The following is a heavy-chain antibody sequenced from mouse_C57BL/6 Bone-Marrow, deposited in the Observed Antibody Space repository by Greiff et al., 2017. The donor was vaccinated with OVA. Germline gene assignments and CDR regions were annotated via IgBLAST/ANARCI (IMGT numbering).Heavy chain of an antibody. CDR2: IYPGDGDT. CDR1: GYAFSSSW. V-gene: IGHV1-82*01. CDR3: ARGGRFAY. J-gene: IGHJ3*01. Sequence: LEESGPELVKPGASVKISCKASGYAFSSSWMNWVKQRPGKGLEWIGRIYPGDGDTNYNGKFKGKATLTADKSSSTAYMQLSSLTSEDSAVYFCARGGRFAYWGQGTLVTVSA.